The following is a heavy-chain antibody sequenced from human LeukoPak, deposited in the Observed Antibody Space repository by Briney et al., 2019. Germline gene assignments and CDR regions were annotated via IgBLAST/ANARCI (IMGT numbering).Heavy chain of an antibody. CDR3: AKVGRGSSNAFDF. CDR2: ISGSGGST. V-gene: IGHV3-23*01. D-gene: IGHD3-10*01. Sequence: LGGPLRLSCAASGFTFSSYAMSWVRQAPGKGLEWVSAISGSGGSTYYADSVKGRFTISRDNSKNTLYLQMNSLRAEDTAVYYWAKVGRGSSNAFDFWGQGTMVTVSS. CDR1: GFTFSSYA. J-gene: IGHJ3*01.